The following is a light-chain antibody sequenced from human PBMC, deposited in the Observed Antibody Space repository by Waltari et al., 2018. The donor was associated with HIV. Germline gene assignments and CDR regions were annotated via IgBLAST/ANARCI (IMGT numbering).Light chain of an antibody. CDR2: DAS. CDR1: QDISDY. Sequence: DIQMTQSPSSLSASIGDRVTITCQASQDISDYLNWYQQKPGKAPKLLIYDASNVETGVPSRFSGSGSGTDVTFTISSLQPEDIATYYCQQYDKVPLYTFGQGTKLEIK. CDR3: QQYDKVPLYT. V-gene: IGKV1-33*01. J-gene: IGKJ2*01.